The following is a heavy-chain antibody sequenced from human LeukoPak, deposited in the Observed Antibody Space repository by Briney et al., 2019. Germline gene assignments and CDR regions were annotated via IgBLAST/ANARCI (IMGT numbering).Heavy chain of an antibody. CDR1: GFTFTGYY. Sequence: ASVKVSCEASGFTFTGYYFHWVRQAPGQGLEWMGWVNPNTGGTNYAQMFQGRVTMTRDTSISTAYMELSRLTSDDTAVYYCARDSYGGNWSLGYWGQGTLVTVSS. CDR3: ARDSYGGNWSLGY. J-gene: IGHJ4*02. D-gene: IGHD4-23*01. V-gene: IGHV1-2*02. CDR2: VNPNTGGT.